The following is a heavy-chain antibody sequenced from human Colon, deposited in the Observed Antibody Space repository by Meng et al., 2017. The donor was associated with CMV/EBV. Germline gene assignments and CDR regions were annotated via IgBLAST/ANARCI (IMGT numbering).Heavy chain of an antibody. CDR2: IYYSGST. CDR1: GNSISSNNYY. D-gene: IGHD3-3*01. J-gene: IGHJ1*01. V-gene: IGHV4-30-4*01. CDR3: ARSTYYDFWSAYNAPPGPFQY. Sequence: SETLSLTCNVSGNSISSNNYYWSWIRQPPGKGLEWIGYIYYSGSTKYNPSLKSRVTMSVDMAKNQFSLKLSSVTAADTAVYYCARSTYYDFWSAYNAPPGPFQYWGQGTLVTVSS.